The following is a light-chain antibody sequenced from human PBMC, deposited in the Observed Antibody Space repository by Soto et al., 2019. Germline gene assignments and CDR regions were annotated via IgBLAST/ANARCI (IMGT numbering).Light chain of an antibody. J-gene: IGKJ3*01. Sequence: DIQMTQSPSSLSASVGDRVTITCQASQDITNHLNWYQQKPGKAPQVLIYDASNLETGVSSRFSGSGSGTDFTFTINSLQPEDTATYYCQQYDNLFTFGPGTKVHI. CDR1: QDITNH. V-gene: IGKV1-33*01. CDR2: DAS. CDR3: QQYDNLFT.